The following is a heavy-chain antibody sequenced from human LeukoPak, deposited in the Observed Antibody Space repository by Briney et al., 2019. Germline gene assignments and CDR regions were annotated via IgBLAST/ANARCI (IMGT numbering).Heavy chain of an antibody. CDR2: IYYSGST. CDR1: GGSISSGDYY. J-gene: IGHJ5*02. D-gene: IGHD3-22*01. CDR3: AAYYYDSSGYNWFDP. Sequence: SETLSLTCTVSGGSISSGDYYWSWIRQPPGKGLEWIGYIYYSGSTYYNPSLKGRVTISVDTSKNQFSLKLSSVTAAGTAVYYCAAYYYDSSGYNWFDPWGQGTLVTVSS. V-gene: IGHV4-30-4*01.